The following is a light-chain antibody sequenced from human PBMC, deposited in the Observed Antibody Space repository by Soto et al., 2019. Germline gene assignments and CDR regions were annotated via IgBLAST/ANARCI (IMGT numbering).Light chain of an antibody. Sequence: QSVLTQPPSVSGAPGQRVTISCTGSSSNIGAGYDVHCYQQFPGTTPKFLIYGNTNRPSGVPDRFSASKSGTSASLDITGLQAEDEAEYFCQSYDSSLTVLFGGGTKLTVL. CDR1: SSNIGAGYD. CDR3: QSYDSSLTVL. V-gene: IGLV1-40*01. CDR2: GNT. J-gene: IGLJ2*01.